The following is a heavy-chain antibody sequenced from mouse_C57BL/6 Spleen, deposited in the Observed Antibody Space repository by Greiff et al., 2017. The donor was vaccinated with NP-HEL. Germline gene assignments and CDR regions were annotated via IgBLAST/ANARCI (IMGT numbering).Heavy chain of an antibody. CDR2: IDPSDSYT. Sequence: QVQLQHPGAELVKPGASVKLSCKASGYTFTSYWMQWVKQRPGQGLEWIGEIDPSDSYTNYNQKFKGKATLTVDTSSSTAYMQLSSLTSEDSAVYYCARDGYYNFDYWGQGTTLTVSS. V-gene: IGHV1-50*01. CDR3: ARDGYYNFDY. D-gene: IGHD2-3*01. CDR1: GYTFTSYW. J-gene: IGHJ2*01.